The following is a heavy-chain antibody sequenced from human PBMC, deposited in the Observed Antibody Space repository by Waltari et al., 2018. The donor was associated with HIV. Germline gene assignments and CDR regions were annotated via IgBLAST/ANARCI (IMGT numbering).Heavy chain of an antibody. Sequence: QVQLVESGGGLVKPGGSLRLSCAASGFTFSDYYMSWIRQAPGKGLEWVSYISSSGSTIYYADSVKGRFTTSRDNAKNSLYLQMSSLRAEDTVVYYCATGGGQFRFGVAKRTYGMDVWGQGTTVTVSS. J-gene: IGHJ6*02. CDR2: ISSSGSTI. CDR3: ATGGGQFRFGVAKRTYGMDV. D-gene: IGHD3-10*01. V-gene: IGHV3-11*01. CDR1: GFTFSDYY.